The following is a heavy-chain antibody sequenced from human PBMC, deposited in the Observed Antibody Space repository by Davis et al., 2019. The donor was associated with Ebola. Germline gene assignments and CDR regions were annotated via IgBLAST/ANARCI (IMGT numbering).Heavy chain of an antibody. D-gene: IGHD3-3*01. J-gene: IGHJ4*02. CDR2: ISYDGSNK. CDR3: ARNLPNEYYDFWSGYSGFDY. Sequence: PGGSLRLSCAASGFTFSSYAMHWVRQAPGKGLEWVAVISYDGSNKYYADSVKGRFTISRDNSKNTLYLQMNSLRAEDTAVYYCARNLPNEYYDFWSGYSGFDYWGQGTLVTVSS. CDR1: GFTFSSYA. V-gene: IGHV3-30-3*01.